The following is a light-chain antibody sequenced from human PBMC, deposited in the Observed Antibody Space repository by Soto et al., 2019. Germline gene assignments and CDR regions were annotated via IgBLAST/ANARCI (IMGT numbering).Light chain of an antibody. Sequence: DIQMTQSPSSLSASVGDRVTITCQASQDISNRLNWYQQKPGKSPKLLIYDASILETGVPSRFSGRGFGTDFTFTISSLQPEDIATYYCQQYEGIPLTFGGGTRVEIK. CDR1: QDISNR. CDR3: QQYEGIPLT. CDR2: DAS. J-gene: IGKJ4*01. V-gene: IGKV1-33*01.